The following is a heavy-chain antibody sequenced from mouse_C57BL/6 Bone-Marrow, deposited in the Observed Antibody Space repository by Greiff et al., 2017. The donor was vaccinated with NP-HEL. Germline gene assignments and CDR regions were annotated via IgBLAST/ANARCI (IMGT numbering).Heavy chain of an antibody. CDR2: IDPEDGDT. V-gene: IGHV14-1*01. CDR1: GFNIKDYY. CDR3: TTRDYGNYFDY. J-gene: IGHJ2*01. D-gene: IGHD2-1*01. Sequence: EVQLQQSGAELVRPGASVKLSCTASGFNIKDYYMHWVKQRPEHGLEWIGRIDPEDGDTESAPKFQGKATMTADTSSNTAYLQLSSLTSEDTAVYYCTTRDYGNYFDYWGQGTTLTVSS.